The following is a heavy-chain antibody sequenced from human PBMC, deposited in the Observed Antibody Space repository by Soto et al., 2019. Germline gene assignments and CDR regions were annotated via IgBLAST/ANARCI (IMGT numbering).Heavy chain of an antibody. CDR2: ISYDGSNK. V-gene: IGHV3-30-3*01. J-gene: IGHJ6*02. CDR1: GVTFSSYA. CDR3: ARDRDKPPLYYYYGMDV. Sequence: PGGSLRLSCAASGVTFSSYAMHWVGQSPGKGLEWVAVISYDGSNKYYADSVKGRFTISRDNSKNTLYLQMNSLRAEDTAVYYCARDRDKPPLYYYYGMDVWGQGTTVTVSS.